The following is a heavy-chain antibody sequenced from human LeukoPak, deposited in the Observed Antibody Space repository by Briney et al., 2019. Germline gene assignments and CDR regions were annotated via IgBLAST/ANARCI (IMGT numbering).Heavy chain of an antibody. CDR3: ARDRRGQQTAFDI. CDR2: ISSSSSYI. Sequence: GGSLRLSCAASGFTFSSYSMNWVRQAPGKGLEWVSSISSSSSYIYYADSVKGRFTISRDNAKNSLYLQMNSLRAEDTAVYYCARDRRGQQTAFDIWGQGTMVTVSS. J-gene: IGHJ3*02. CDR1: GFTFSSYS. D-gene: IGHD6-13*01. V-gene: IGHV3-21*01.